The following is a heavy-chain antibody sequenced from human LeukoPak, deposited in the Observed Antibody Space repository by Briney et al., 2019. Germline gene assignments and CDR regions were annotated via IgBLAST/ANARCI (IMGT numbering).Heavy chain of an antibody. J-gene: IGHJ4*02. D-gene: IGHD4-23*01. V-gene: IGHV3-23*01. CDR3: ARFVDFGGFDY. Sequence: GGSLRLSCAASGFTFSIYGMSWVRQAPGRGLEWVSAMSGSGGSTYYADSVKGRFTISRDNSKNTLYLQMNSLRAEDTAFYYCARFVDFGGFDYWGQETLVTVSS. CDR2: MSGSGGST. CDR1: GFTFSIYG.